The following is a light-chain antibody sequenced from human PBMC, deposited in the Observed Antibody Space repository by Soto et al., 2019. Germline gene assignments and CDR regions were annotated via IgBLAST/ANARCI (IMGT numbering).Light chain of an antibody. V-gene: IGKV1-27*01. Sequence: DIQMTQSPSSLSASVGDRVTITCRASQGISNYLAWYQQKPGKVPKLLIYAASTLQSGVPSRFSGSGSGTDFTLTISSLQPEDVATYYCQRYNSAPPTTFGQGTRLEIK. CDR3: QRYNSAPPTT. J-gene: IGKJ5*01. CDR1: QGISNY. CDR2: AAS.